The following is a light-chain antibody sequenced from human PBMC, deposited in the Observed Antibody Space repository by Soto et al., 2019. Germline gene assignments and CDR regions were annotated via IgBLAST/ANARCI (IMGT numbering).Light chain of an antibody. CDR2: DTS. Sequence: QAVVTQEPSLTVSPGVTVTLTCGSSTGTLTSGHFPYWFQQKPGQAPRALIFDTSNKHSWTPARFSGSLLGGKAALTLSGAQPEDEADYYCLLYYSGARVFGGGTKLTVL. CDR3: LLYYSGARV. J-gene: IGLJ2*01. V-gene: IGLV7-46*01. CDR1: TGTLTSGHF.